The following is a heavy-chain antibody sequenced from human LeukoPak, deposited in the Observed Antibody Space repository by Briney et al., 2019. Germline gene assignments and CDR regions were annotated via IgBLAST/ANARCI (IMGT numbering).Heavy chain of an antibody. Sequence: SETLSLTCIVSGGSIGTYYWSWIRQSPGKGLEWIGYIYVPGGTRYNPYLQSRVTISVDTSRSQFFLKMSSVTAADTAVYYCARHIGGGIEDMDVWGTGTKVTVSS. CDR2: IYVPGGT. CDR1: GGSIGTYY. D-gene: IGHD3-16*02. J-gene: IGHJ6*03. CDR3: ARHIGGGIEDMDV. V-gene: IGHV4-59*08.